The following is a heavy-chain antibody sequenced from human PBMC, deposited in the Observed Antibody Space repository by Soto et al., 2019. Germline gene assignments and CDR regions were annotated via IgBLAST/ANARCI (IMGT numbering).Heavy chain of an antibody. CDR2: IRSKANSYAT. V-gene: IGHV3-73*01. Sequence: GGSLRLSCAASGFTFSGSAMHWVRQASGKGLEWVGRIRSKANSYATAYAASVKGRFTISRDDSKNTAYLQMNSLKTEDTAVYYCTRLEETLRGIDYWGQGTLVTVSS. J-gene: IGHJ4*02. CDR1: GFTFSGSA. CDR3: TRLEETLRGIDY.